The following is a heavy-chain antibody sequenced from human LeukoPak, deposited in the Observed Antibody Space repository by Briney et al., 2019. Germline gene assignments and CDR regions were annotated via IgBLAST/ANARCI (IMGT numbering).Heavy chain of an antibody. V-gene: IGHV4-34*01. Sequence: PSETLSLTCAVYGGSFSGYYWSWIRQPPGKGLEWIGEINHSGSTNYNPSLKSRVTISVDTSKNQFSLKLSSVTAAGTAVYYCARGGGSYAMSYFDYWGQGTLVTVSS. D-gene: IGHD1-26*01. CDR2: INHSGST. CDR1: GGSFSGYY. J-gene: IGHJ4*02. CDR3: ARGGGSYAMSYFDY.